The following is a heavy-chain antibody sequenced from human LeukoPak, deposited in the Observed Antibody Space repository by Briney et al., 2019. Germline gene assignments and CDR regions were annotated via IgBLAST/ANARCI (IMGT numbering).Heavy chain of an antibody. J-gene: IGHJ6*04. CDR2: INHSGST. CDR1: GGSFSGYY. CDR3: ARPFGNYYGPGSYNHYGMDV. D-gene: IGHD3-10*01. V-gene: IGHV4-34*01. Sequence: SETLSLTCAVYGGSFSGYYWSWIRQPPGKGLEWIGEINHSGSTNYNPSLKSRVTISVDTSKNQFSLKLSSVTAADTAVYYCARPFGNYYGPGSYNHYGMDVWGKGTTVTVSS.